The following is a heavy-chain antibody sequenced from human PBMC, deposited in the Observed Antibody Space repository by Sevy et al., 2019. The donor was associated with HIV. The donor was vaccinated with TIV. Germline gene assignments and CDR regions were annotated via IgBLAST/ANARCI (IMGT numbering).Heavy chain of an antibody. CDR3: ARLVNIVATMPDY. V-gene: IGHV4-39*01. J-gene: IGHJ4*02. CDR2: IYYSGST. D-gene: IGHD5-12*01. Sequence: SETLSLTCTVSGGSISSSSYYWGWIRQPPGKGLEWIGSIYYSGSTNYNPSLKSRVTISVDTSKNQFSLKLSSVTAADTAVYYCARLVNIVATMPDYWGQGTLVTVSS. CDR1: GGSISSSSYY.